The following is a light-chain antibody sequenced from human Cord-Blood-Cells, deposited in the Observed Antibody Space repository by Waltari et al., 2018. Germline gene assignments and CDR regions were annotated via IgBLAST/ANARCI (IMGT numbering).Light chain of an antibody. CDR3: QQSYSTPRT. CDR2: AAS. Sequence: DIQMTQSPSSLSASVGDRVIITCRASHSIRSYLTWYQQKPGKPPKLMIYAASSLQSGVPSRFSGSGSGTDFTLTISSLQPEDFATYYCQQSYSTPRTFRPGTKVDIK. J-gene: IGKJ3*01. V-gene: IGKV1-39*01. CDR1: HSIRSY.